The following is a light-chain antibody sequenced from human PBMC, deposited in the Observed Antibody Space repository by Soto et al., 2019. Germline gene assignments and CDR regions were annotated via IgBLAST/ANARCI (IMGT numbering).Light chain of an antibody. J-gene: IGKJ1*01. V-gene: IGKV3-15*01. CDR3: QQYNDGPGGT. CDR2: GAS. Sequence: EIVMTQSPATLSVSPGERATLSCRASQSVSSNLAWYQQKPGQAPRLLIYGASTRATGIPARFSGSGSGTEFTLTISSLQSEDFAVYYCQQYNDGPGGTFGQGTKVGIK. CDR1: QSVSSN.